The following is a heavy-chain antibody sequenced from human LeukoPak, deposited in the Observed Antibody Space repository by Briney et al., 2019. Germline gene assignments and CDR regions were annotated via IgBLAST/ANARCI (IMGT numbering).Heavy chain of an antibody. CDR2: IIPIFGTA. J-gene: IGHJ5*02. D-gene: IGHD2-2*01. Sequence: GSSVKVSCKASGGTFSSYAISWVRQAPGQGLEWMGGIIPIFGTANYAQKFQGRVTITTDESTSTVYMELSSLRSEDTAVYYCARDVPEYIVVVPAAKGWWFDPWGQGTLVTVSS. CDR1: GGTFSSYA. CDR3: ARDVPEYIVVVPAAKGWWFDP. V-gene: IGHV1-69*05.